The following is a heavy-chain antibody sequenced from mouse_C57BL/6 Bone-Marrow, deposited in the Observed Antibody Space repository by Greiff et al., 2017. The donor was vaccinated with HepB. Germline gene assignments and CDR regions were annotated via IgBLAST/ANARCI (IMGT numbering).Heavy chain of an antibody. CDR3: ARKGYGYPGTWGAMDY. D-gene: IGHD2-2*01. Sequence: QVQLQQPGAELVRPGTSVKLSCKASGYTFTSYWMHWVKQRPGQGLEWIGVIDPSDSYTNYNQKFKGKATLTVDTSSSTAYMQLSSLTSEDSAVYYCARKGYGYPGTWGAMDYWGQGTSVTVST. CDR1: GYTFTSYW. J-gene: IGHJ4*01. V-gene: IGHV1-59*01. CDR2: IDPSDSYT.